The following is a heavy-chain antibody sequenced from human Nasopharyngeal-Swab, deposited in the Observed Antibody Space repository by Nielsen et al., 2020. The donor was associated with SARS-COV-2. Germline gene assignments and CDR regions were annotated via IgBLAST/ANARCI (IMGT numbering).Heavy chain of an antibody. CDR1: GFTFSSYA. D-gene: IGHD3-10*01. J-gene: IGHJ6*02. CDR3: AKEVGLLWFGELTYYYYGMDV. Sequence: GESLKISCAASGFTFSSYAMSWVRQAPGKGLEWVSAISGSGGSTYCADSVKGRFTISRDNSKNTLYLQMNSLRAEDTAVYYCAKEVGLLWFGELTYYYYGMDVWGQGTTVTVSS. CDR2: ISGSGGST. V-gene: IGHV3-23*01.